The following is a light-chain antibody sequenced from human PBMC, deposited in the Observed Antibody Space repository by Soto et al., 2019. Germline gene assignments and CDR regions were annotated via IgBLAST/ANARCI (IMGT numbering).Light chain of an antibody. J-gene: IGKJ1*01. Sequence: DIQMTQSPSTLSASVGDRVTITCRASQTINNWLAWYQQKPGKAPKLLIYKASSLESGVPSRFSGSGSGTEFTLTISSLQPDDFATYYCQQYNNYLRTFGQGTKVDTK. CDR3: QQYNNYLRT. CDR1: QTINNW. V-gene: IGKV1-5*03. CDR2: KAS.